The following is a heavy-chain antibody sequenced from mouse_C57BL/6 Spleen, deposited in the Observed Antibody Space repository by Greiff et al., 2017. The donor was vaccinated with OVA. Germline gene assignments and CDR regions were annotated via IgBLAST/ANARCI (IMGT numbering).Heavy chain of an antibody. V-gene: IGHV5-15*01. CDR3: ARHHDALYAMEY. CDR1: GFTFSDYG. Sequence: EVKLVESGGGLVQPGGSLKLSCAASGFTFSDYGMAWVRQAPRKGPEWVAFISNLAYSIYYADTVTGRFTISRENAKNTLYLEMSSLRSEDTAMYYCARHHDALYAMEYWGQGTSVTVAS. CDR2: ISNLAYSI. J-gene: IGHJ4*01. D-gene: IGHD2-3*01.